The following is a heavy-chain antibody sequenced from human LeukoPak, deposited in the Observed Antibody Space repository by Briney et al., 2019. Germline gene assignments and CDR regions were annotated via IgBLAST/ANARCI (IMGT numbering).Heavy chain of an antibody. CDR3: ARDWGSTGYDLYDS. D-gene: IGHD5-12*01. Sequence: PAGSLRLSCAASGFIFSNYWMTWVRQAPGKGLEWVAHIRQDGSERHYVDSVKDRFTISRDNAKNSLDLQMDSLRAEDTAVYYCARDWGSTGYDLYDSWGQGTLVTVSS. CDR1: GFIFSNYW. J-gene: IGHJ4*02. CDR2: IRQDGSER. V-gene: IGHV3-7*01.